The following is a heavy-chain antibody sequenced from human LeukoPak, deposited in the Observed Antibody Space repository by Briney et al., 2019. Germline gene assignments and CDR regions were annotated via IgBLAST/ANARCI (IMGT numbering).Heavy chain of an antibody. Sequence: GGSLRLSCAASGFTFSSFNMNWVRQAPGKGLEWVSDISSSGSTKYYADSLRGRFTISRDNAKNSLYLQMNSLRDEDTAVYYCARDRGELQSLQVPYWGQGTLVTVSS. V-gene: IGHV3-48*02. CDR1: GFTFSSFN. J-gene: IGHJ4*02. CDR2: ISSSGSTK. CDR3: ARDRGELQSLQVPY. D-gene: IGHD3-10*01.